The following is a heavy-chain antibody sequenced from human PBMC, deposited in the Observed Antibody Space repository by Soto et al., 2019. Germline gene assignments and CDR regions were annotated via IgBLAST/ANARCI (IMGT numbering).Heavy chain of an antibody. V-gene: IGHV1-18*04. J-gene: IGHJ6*02. CDR3: AKHSLELRWGKNYYSYGMDV. CDR1: GYTFTSYG. CDR2: ISAYNGNT. D-gene: IGHD1-7*01. Sequence: ASVKVACKASGYTFTSYGISWVRQAPGQGLEWMGWISAYNGNTNYAQKLQGRVTMTTDTSTSTAYMELRSLRSDDTAVYYCAKHSLELRWGKNYYSYGMDVWGQGTTVTVS.